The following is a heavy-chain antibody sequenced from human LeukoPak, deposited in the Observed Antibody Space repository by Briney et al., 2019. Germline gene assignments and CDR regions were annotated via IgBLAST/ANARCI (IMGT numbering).Heavy chain of an antibody. V-gene: IGHV3-48*04. Sequence: GGSLRLSCAASGFTFSSYSMNWVRQAPGKGLEWVSYISSGATTIYYADSVKGRFTISRDNAKNSLYLQMNSLRGGDTAVYYCARGGLFAYYFDYWGQGTLVTVSS. CDR2: ISSGATTI. CDR3: ARGGLFAYYFDY. D-gene: IGHD3-10*02. J-gene: IGHJ4*02. CDR1: GFTFSSYS.